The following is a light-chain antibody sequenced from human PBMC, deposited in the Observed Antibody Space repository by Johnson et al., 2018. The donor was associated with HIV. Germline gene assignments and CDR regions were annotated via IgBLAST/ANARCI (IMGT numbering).Light chain of an antibody. CDR1: SSNIGNNY. CDR2: DNN. CDR3: GTWDSSLTSYV. J-gene: IGLJ1*01. Sequence: QSVLTQPPSMSAAPGEKVTISCSGSSSNIGNNYVSWYQQLPGTAPKLLIYDNNKRPSGIPGRFSGSKSGPSATLGITGLQTGDEADYYCGTWDSSLTSYVFGAGTKVTVL. V-gene: IGLV1-51*01.